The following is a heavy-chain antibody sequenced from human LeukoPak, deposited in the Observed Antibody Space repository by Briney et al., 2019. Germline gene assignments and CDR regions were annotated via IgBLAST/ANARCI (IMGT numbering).Heavy chain of an antibody. CDR2: INHTGST. CDR3: ARALPFDYVWGSYRSDTKTTFDY. D-gene: IGHD3-16*02. J-gene: IGHJ4*02. V-gene: IGHV4-34*01. CDR1: GGSFSKYY. Sequence: KPSETLSLTCAVSGGSFSKYYWSWIRQPPGKGPEWIGDINHTGSTKYNPSLKSRVTIAMDTSKNQFSLKLSSVTAADTAVYFCARALPFDYVWGSYRSDTKTTFDYWGQGTLVTVSS.